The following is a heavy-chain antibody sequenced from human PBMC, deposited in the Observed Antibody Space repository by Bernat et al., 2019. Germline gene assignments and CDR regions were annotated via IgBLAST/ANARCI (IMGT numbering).Heavy chain of an antibody. J-gene: IGHJ4*02. V-gene: IGHV3-33*01. CDR1: GFTFSRYH. D-gene: IGHD3-10*01. CDR2: IWYDGTNN. CDR3: ARDLKVQGVITPSGYFDY. Sequence: QVQLVESGGGVVQPGRPLRLSCAASGFTFSRYHMHWVRQAPGKGLEWVAVIWYDGTNNFYAESVKGRFTISRDNSKNTLYLQMNSLRAEDTAVYYCARDLKVQGVITPSGYFDYWGQGTLVTVSS.